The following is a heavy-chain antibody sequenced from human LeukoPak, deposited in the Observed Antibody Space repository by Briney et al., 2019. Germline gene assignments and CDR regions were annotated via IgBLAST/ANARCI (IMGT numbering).Heavy chain of an antibody. Sequence: PSETLSLTCTVSGGSISSYYWSWIRQPPGKGLEWIGYIYYSRSTNYNPSLKSRVTISVDTPKNQFSLKLSSVTAADTAVYYCARVGGGGSKYYFDYWGQGTLVTVSS. D-gene: IGHD1-26*01. CDR1: GGSISSYY. CDR3: ARVGGGGSKYYFDY. CDR2: IYYSRST. V-gene: IGHV4-59*01. J-gene: IGHJ4*02.